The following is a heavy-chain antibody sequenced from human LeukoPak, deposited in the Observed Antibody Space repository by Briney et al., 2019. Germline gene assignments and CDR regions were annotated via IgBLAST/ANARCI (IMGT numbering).Heavy chain of an antibody. D-gene: IGHD3-22*01. CDR2: IIPIFGTA. J-gene: IGHJ4*02. CDR3: ATDQNYYDSSGYYSFDY. CDR1: GGTFSSYA. V-gene: IGHV1-69*13. Sequence: SVKVSCKASGGTFSSYAISWVRQAPGQGLEWMGGIIPIFGTANYAQKFQGRVTITADESTSTAYMELSSLRSEDTAVYYCATDQNYYDSSGYYSFDYWGQGTLVTVSS.